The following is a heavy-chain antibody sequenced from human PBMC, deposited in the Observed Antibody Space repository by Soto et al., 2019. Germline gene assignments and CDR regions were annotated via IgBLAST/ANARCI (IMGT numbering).Heavy chain of an antibody. Sequence: NVSCKASGYTFSSNAVHWVRQAPGQSLEGMGWINAGNGNTKHSQKFQGRVTITRDTSASAVYMELSSLRSEDTAVYYCARHGGQSCRHDVCYIFDYWGQGPLVTVSS. J-gene: IGHJ4*02. D-gene: IGHD2-8*01. V-gene: IGHV1-3*01. CDR2: INAGNGNT. CDR3: ARHGGQSCRHDVCYIFDY. CDR1: GYTFSSNA.